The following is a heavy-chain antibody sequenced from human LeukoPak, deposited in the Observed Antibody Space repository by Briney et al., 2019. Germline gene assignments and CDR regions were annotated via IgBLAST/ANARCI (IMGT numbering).Heavy chain of an antibody. CDR1: GFTFSSYG. D-gene: IGHD6-6*01. Sequence: GGSLRLSCAASGFTFSSYGMHWVRQAPGKGLEWVAVIWYDGSNKYYADSVKGRFTISRENAKNSLYLQMNSLRAGDTAVYYCARVSSSSGAYDYWGQGTLVTVSS. V-gene: IGHV3-33*01. J-gene: IGHJ4*02. CDR3: ARVSSSSGAYDY. CDR2: IWYDGSNK.